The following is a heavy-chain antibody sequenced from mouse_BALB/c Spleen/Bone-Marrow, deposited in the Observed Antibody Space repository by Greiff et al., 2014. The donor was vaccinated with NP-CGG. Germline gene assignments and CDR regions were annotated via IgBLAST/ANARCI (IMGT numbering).Heavy chain of an antibody. V-gene: IGHV1-9*01. CDR1: GYTFSSYW. Sequence: VHLVESGAELMKPGTSVKISCKATGYTFSSYWIEWVKQRPGHGLEWIGEILPGSGSTNYNEKFKGKATFTADTSSNTAYMQLSSPTSEDSAVYYCARGYAMDYWGQGTSVTVSS. CDR3: ARGYAMDY. J-gene: IGHJ4*01. CDR2: ILPGSGST.